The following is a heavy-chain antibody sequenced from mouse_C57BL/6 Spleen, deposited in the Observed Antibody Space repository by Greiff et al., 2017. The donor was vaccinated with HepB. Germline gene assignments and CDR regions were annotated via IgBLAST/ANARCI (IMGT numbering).Heavy chain of an antibody. V-gene: IGHV5-4*01. CDR1: GFTFSSYA. CDR2: ISDGGSYT. Sequence: EVKLQESGGGLVKPGGSLKLSCAASGFTFSSYAMSWVRQTPEKRLEWVATISDGGSYTYYPDNVKGRFTISRDNAKNNLYLQMSHLKSEDTAMYYCARDRAYYSNLYYAMDYWGQGTSVTVSS. CDR3: ARDRAYYSNLYYAMDY. J-gene: IGHJ4*01. D-gene: IGHD2-5*01.